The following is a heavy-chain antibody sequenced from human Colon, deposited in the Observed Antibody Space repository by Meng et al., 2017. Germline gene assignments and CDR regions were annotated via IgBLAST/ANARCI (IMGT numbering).Heavy chain of an antibody. D-gene: IGHD5-12*01. CDR1: GFTFSTYW. V-gene: IGHV3-7*01. CDR3: ARDSSGYDY. CDR2: IKEDGSDQ. Sequence: GESLKISWAASGFTFSTYWMSWVRQAPGKGLEWVANIKEDGSDQYYVDSVKGRFTISRDNAKNSLYLQMNSLRAEDTAVYYCARDSSGYDYWGQGTLVTVSS. J-gene: IGHJ4*02.